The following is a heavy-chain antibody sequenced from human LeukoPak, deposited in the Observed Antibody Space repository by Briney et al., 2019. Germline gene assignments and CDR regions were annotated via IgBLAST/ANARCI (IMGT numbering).Heavy chain of an antibody. CDR1: GYTFTAYF. Sequence: ASVKVSCKASGYTFTAYFMYWVRQAPGQGLEWMGCINPDSGATNYAQKFQGRVTMTRDTSITTAYMELSRLTSDDTAVYFCATTSRDSDAYYDYLNYWGQGTLITVSS. V-gene: IGHV1-2*02. J-gene: IGHJ4*02. CDR3: ATTSRDSDAYYDYLNY. D-gene: IGHD3-10*01. CDR2: INPDSGAT.